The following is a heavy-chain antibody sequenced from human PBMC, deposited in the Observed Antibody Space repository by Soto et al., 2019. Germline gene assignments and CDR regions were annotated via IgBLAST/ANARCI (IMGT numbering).Heavy chain of an antibody. D-gene: IGHD2-15*01. CDR1: GYTFTSYA. CDR2: INAGNGNT. V-gene: IGHV1-3*01. J-gene: IGHJ5*02. Sequence: ASVKVSCKASGYTFTSYAMHWVRQAPGQRLEWMGWINAGNGNTKYSQKFQGRVTITRDTSASTAYMELSSLRSEDTAVYYCATSPSLYCNWFGPCRQGTLVTASS. CDR3: ATSPSLYCNWFGP.